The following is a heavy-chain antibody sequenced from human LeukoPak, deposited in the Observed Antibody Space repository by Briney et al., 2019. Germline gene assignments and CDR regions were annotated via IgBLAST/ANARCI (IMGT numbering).Heavy chain of an antibody. Sequence: GGSLRLFCAASGFTFDDYAMHWVRQAPGKGLEWVSGISWNSGSIGYADSVKGRFTISRDNAKNSLYLQMNSLRAEDTALYYCAKDYYYGSGSYYYYFDYWGQGTLVTVSS. CDR2: ISWNSGSI. CDR1: GFTFDDYA. D-gene: IGHD3-10*01. CDR3: AKDYYYGSGSYYYYFDY. J-gene: IGHJ4*02. V-gene: IGHV3-9*01.